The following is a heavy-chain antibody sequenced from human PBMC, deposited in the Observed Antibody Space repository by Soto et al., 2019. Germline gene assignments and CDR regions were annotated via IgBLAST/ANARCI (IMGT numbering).Heavy chain of an antibody. V-gene: IGHV3-9*01. J-gene: IGHJ4*02. CDR2: ISWNSGSI. D-gene: IGHD1-26*01. CDR1: GCTCDDYA. CDR3: APDIFPGLNSRTDYNY. Sequence: PGGSLTLSCAASGCTCDDYAMHWVRQAPGKGLEWVSGISWNSGSICYADSVKGRFTISRDNANNSLYMRMNSLRAEDTALSYCAPDIFPGLNSRTDYNYRAQGTLVPGSS.